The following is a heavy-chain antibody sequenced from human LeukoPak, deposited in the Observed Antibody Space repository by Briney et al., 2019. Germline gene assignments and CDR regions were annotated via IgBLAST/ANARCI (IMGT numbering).Heavy chain of an antibody. D-gene: IGHD2-15*01. CDR1: GLSFSGAW. J-gene: IGHJ4*02. Sequence: GGSLRLSCAASGLSFSGAWLNWVRQAPGKGLEWVGRIKNDGATDYAAPVKGRFTISRDDSKATLYLQMNSLETEDTAIYFCTTVTHFYLGGQGILVTVSS. CDR3: TTVTHFYL. V-gene: IGHV3-15*01. CDR2: IKNDGAT.